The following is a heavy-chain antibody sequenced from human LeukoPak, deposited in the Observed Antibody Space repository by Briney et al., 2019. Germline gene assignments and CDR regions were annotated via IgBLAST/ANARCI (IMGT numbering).Heavy chain of an antibody. V-gene: IGHV3-23*01. CDR1: GITLSNYG. CDR3: AKRGVVIRVILVGFHKEAYYFDS. D-gene: IGHD3-22*01. J-gene: IGHJ4*02. Sequence: GGSLRLSCAVSGITLSNYGMSWVRQAPGKGLEWVSGISDSGGRTNYADSVKGRFTISRDNPKNTLYLQMNSLRAEDTAVYFCAKRGVVIRVILVGFHKEAYYFDSWGQGALFTVSS. CDR2: ISDSGGRT.